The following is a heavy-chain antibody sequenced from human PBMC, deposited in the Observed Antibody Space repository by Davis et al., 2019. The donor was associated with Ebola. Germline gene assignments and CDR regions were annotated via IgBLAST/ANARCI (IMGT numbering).Heavy chain of an antibody. D-gene: IGHD5-24*01. CDR3: ARGTNGYNPGGYFDS. Sequence: GESLKISCKGSGYGFTNYWIGWVRQMPGKGLEWMGFIFPDDSDATYSPSFQGQVTFSVDKSISTAYLQWSSLKASDTAIYYCARGTNGYNPGGYFDSWGQGTLVTVSS. V-gene: IGHV5-51*01. CDR2: IFPDDSDA. J-gene: IGHJ4*02. CDR1: GYGFTNYW.